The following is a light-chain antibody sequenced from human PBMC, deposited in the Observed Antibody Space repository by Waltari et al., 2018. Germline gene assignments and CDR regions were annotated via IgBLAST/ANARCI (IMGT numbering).Light chain of an antibody. CDR3: QVWDSSTEV. Sequence: SYDLTQPPSVSVSPGQTASIICSGDKLGERSASWYQQKAGQSPMLVIFQDVKRPSGSPELFSGSNSGNTATLTISGTQAMDEADYYCQVWDSSTEVFGGGTKLTVL. J-gene: IGLJ2*01. CDR2: QDV. CDR1: KLGERS. V-gene: IGLV3-1*01.